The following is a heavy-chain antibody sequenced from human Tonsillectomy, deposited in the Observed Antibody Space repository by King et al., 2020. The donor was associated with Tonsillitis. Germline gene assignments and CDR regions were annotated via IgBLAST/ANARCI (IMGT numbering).Heavy chain of an antibody. J-gene: IGHJ4*02. V-gene: IGHV3-30*04. CDR3: ARARGRRVLDIDY. Sequence: VQLVESGGGVVQPGKSLRLSCAASGFTFRNYAMHWVRQAPGKGLEWVAIISTDGISKIYADSVKGRFTISRDSYKNTLYLQMNSLGDEDTAVYYCARARGRRVLDIDYWGQGTLVTVSS. CDR2: ISTDGISK. D-gene: IGHD1-1*01. CDR1: GFTFRNYA.